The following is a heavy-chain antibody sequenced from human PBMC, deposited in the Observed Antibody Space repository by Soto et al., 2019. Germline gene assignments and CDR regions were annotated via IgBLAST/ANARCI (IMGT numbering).Heavy chain of an antibody. J-gene: IGHJ5*02. D-gene: IGHD2-15*01. CDR1: GGSISSSSYY. CDR3: ARPYCSGGSCYSGHSNWFDP. V-gene: IGHV4-39*01. Sequence: TSETLSLTCTVSGGSISSSSYYWGWIRQPPGKGLEWIGSIYYSGSTYYNPSLKSRVTISVDTSKNQFSLKLSSVTAADTAVYYCARPYCSGGSCYSGHSNWFDPWGQGTLVTVSS. CDR2: IYYSGST.